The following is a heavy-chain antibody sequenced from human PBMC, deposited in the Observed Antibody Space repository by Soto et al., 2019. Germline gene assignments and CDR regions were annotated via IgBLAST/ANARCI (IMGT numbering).Heavy chain of an antibody. CDR1: GASISGSNDY. J-gene: IGHJ5*02. CDR2: IYYSETT. Sequence: SETLSLTCTVSGASISGSNDYWGWIRQPPGKGLEWIGSIYYSETTYRNPSLKSRVTISLDTSKNQFSLKVRSVTAADTAVYYCARETYGDYVGYLDPWGQGSQVTVSS. D-gene: IGHD4-17*01. V-gene: IGHV4-39*07. CDR3: ARETYGDYVGYLDP.